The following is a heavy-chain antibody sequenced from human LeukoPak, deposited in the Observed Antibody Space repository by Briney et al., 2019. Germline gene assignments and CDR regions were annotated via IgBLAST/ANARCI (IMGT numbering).Heavy chain of an antibody. J-gene: IGHJ4*02. CDR1: GYTFTIYG. CDR2: ISAYNGNT. V-gene: IGHV1-18*01. Sequence: ASVKVSCKASGYTFTIYGISWVRQAPGQGLEWMGWISAYNGNTNYAQKLQGRVTMTTDTSTSTAYMELRSLRSDDTAVYYCARSSVVVVAATPNEEWSQRTLVTVSS. CDR3: ARSSVVVVAATPNEE. D-gene: IGHD2-15*01.